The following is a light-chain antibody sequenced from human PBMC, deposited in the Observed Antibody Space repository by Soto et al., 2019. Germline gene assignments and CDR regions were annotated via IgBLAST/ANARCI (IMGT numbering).Light chain of an antibody. V-gene: IGKV1-5*03. Sequence: DIQMTQSPSTLSASVGDRVTITCRASESISSWLAWYQQKPGKAPKILINLASSLESGVPSRFSGSGSGTEFTLSITILQPDDFATYYCQQYKTYLWTFGQGTKVELK. CDR3: QQYKTYLWT. CDR1: ESISSW. J-gene: IGKJ1*01. CDR2: LAS.